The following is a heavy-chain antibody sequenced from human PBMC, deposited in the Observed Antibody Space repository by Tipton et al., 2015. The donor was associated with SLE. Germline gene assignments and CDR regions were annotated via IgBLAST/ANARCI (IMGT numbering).Heavy chain of an antibody. CDR2: INHSGRT. V-gene: IGHV4-30-4*02. J-gene: IGHJ6*02. Sequence: TLSLTCTVSRGSISSGDYYWSWIRQPPGKGLEWIGEINHSGRTNYNPSLKSRVTISVDTSKNQFSLKLSSVTAADTAVYYCARRAFWSGSGVWGQGTTVTVSS. D-gene: IGHD3-3*01. CDR3: ARRAFWSGSGV. CDR1: RGSISSGDYY.